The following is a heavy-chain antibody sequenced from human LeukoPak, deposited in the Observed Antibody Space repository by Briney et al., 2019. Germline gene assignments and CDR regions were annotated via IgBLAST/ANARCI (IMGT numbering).Heavy chain of an antibody. CDR2: IYYSGST. Sequence: PSETLSLTCTVSGGSISSSSYYWGWIRQPPGKGLEWIGSIYYSGSTYYDPSLKSRVTISVDTSKNQFSLKLSSVTAADTAVYYCARVLAEYYDFWSEAPRFDPWGQGTLVTVSS. V-gene: IGHV4-39*07. CDR1: GGSISSSSYY. J-gene: IGHJ5*02. D-gene: IGHD3-3*01. CDR3: ARVLAEYYDFWSEAPRFDP.